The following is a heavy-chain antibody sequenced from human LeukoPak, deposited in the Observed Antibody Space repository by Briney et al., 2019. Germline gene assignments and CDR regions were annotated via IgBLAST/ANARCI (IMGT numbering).Heavy chain of an antibody. V-gene: IGHV1-2*04. J-gene: IGHJ4*02. CDR3: ARLSGSGTWDGNEVDY. CDR1: GYTFTDYY. D-gene: IGHD3-10*01. Sequence: ASVKVSCKASGYTFTDYYMHWVRQAPGQGLEWMGWINPNSGDTNYAQKFQGSVTMTRDKSSSTAYMELGRLRSDDTALYYCARLSGSGTWDGNEVDYWGQGTLVTVSS. CDR2: INPNSGDT.